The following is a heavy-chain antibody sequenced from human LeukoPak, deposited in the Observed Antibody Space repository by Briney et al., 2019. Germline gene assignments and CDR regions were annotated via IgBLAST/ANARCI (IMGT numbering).Heavy chain of an antibody. J-gene: IGHJ4*02. CDR1: GGSISSYY. Sequence: SETLSLTCTVSGGSISSYYWSWIRQPPGKGLEWIGYIYYSGSTNYNPSLKSRVTISVDTSKNRFSLKLSSVTAADTAVYYCARAGYSSSWYYGYWGQGTLVTVSS. CDR2: IYYSGST. CDR3: ARAGYSSSWYYGY. D-gene: IGHD6-13*01. V-gene: IGHV4-59*01.